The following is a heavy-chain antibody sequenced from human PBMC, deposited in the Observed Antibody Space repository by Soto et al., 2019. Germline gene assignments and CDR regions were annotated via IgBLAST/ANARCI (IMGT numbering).Heavy chain of an antibody. J-gene: IGHJ5*02. CDR1: GGSITPDY. CDR3: ARLGGYYQALDT. Sequence: SETLSLTCSISGGSITPDYWSWIRQAPGKGLEWIGYIYFAGTTSHNPSLKSRVTMSVDTSENQFSLNLTSVTAADTAVYYCARLGGYYQALDTWGQGIPVTVS. CDR2: IYFAGTT. V-gene: IGHV4-59*08. D-gene: IGHD3-22*01.